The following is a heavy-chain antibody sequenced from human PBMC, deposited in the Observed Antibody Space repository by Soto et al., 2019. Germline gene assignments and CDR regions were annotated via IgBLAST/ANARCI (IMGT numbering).Heavy chain of an antibody. D-gene: IGHD3-22*01. J-gene: IGHJ4*02. CDR3: AKVGDYYDSSGYYYVDY. Sequence: PGGSLSLSCAASGFTFSSYAMSWVRQAPGKGLEWVSAISGSGGSTYYADSVKGRFTISRDNSKNTLYLQMNSLRAEDTAVYYCAKVGDYYDSSGYYYVDYWGQGTLVTVSS. CDR1: GFTFSSYA. V-gene: IGHV3-23*01. CDR2: ISGSGGST.